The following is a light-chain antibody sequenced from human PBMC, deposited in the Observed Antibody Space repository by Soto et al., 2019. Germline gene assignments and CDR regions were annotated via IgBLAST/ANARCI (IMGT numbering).Light chain of an antibody. V-gene: IGLV2-14*01. CDR1: SSDVGAYNY. Sequence: QSVLTQPASVSGSPGQSITISCTGTSSDVGAYNYVSWYQQHPDKAPKLMIYEVSNRPSGVSDRFSGSKSVYTATLTISGLQAEDEADYYCASHTTSDTRVFGTGTKVTVL. J-gene: IGLJ1*01. CDR3: ASHTTSDTRV. CDR2: EVS.